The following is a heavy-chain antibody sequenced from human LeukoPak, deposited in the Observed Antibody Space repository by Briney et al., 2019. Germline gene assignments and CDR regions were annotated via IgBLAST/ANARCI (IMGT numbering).Heavy chain of an antibody. V-gene: IGHV4-39*01. D-gene: IGHD1-26*01. J-gene: IGHJ4*02. Sequence: SETLSLTYTVSGGSISSYYWGWIRQPPGEGLEWIGSIYYSGSTYYNPSLKSRVTISVGTSKNQFSLKLSFVTAADTAVYYCASQRFSGSYSLNYWGQGTLVTVSS. CDR3: ASQRFSGSYSLNY. CDR2: IYYSGST. CDR1: GGSISSYY.